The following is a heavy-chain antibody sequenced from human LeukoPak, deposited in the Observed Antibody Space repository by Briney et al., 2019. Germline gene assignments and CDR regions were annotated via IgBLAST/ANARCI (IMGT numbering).Heavy chain of an antibody. J-gene: IGHJ6*03. V-gene: IGHV1-2*02. D-gene: IGHD4-11*01. CDR3: ARQYPALNYYYMDV. CDR2: INPNSGGT. CDR1: GYTFTGYY. Sequence: ASVKVSCKASGYTFTGYYMHWVRQAPGQGLEWMGWINPNSGGTNYAQKFQGRVTMTTDTSTSTAYMELRSLRSDDTAVYYCARQYPALNYYYMDVWGKGTTVTISS.